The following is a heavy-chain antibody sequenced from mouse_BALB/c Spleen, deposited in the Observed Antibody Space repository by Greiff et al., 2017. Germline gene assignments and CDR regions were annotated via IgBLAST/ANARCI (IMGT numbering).Heavy chain of an antibody. D-gene: IGHD1-1*01. V-gene: IGHV1-7*01. CDR2: INPSTGYT. CDR3: AREAGYYGPYAMDY. Sequence: VQLKESGAELAKPGASVKMSCKASGYTFTSYWMHWVKQRPGQGLEWIGYINPSTGYTEYNQKFKDKATLTADKSSSTAYMQLSSLTSEDSAVYYCAREAGYYGPYAMDYWGQGTSVTVSS. J-gene: IGHJ4*01. CDR1: GYTFTSYW.